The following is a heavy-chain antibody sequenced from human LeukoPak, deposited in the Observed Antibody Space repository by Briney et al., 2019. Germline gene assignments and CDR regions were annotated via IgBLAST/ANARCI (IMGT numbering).Heavy chain of an antibody. J-gene: IGHJ4*02. CDR3: AKPYYYDSTGYLTN. D-gene: IGHD3-22*01. CDR2: ISWDGGST. Sequence: GGSLRLSCAASGFTFDDYTMHWVRQAPGKGLEWVSLISWDGGSTYYADSVKGRFTISRDNSKNSLYLQMNSLRTEDTALYYCAKPYYYDSTGYLTNWGQGTLVTVSS. CDR1: GFTFDDYT. V-gene: IGHV3-43*01.